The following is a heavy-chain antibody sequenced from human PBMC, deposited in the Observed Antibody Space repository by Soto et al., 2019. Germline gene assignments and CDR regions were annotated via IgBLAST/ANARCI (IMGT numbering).Heavy chain of an antibody. Sequence: QVQLQQWGAGLLKPSETLSLTCAVYGGSFSGYYWSWIRQPPGKGLEWIGEINHGGSTNYNPSLKSRVTTSVDASKNQFTLKLSSVTAADTAVYYCARGGGSSLDYWGQGTLVTVSS. V-gene: IGHV4-34*01. CDR3: ARGGGSSLDY. CDR2: INHGGST. CDR1: GGSFSGYY. J-gene: IGHJ4*02. D-gene: IGHD1-26*01.